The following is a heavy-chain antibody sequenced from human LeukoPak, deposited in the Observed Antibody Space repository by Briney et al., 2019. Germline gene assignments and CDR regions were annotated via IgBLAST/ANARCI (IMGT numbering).Heavy chain of an antibody. Sequence: TGGSLRLSCGASGFTFSSHWMSWVRQAPGKGLEWVANIKEDGSEKYYVDSVKGRFTISRDNAKNSLYLQMNSLRAEDTAVYYCVRIYNDNNSGYRPFDFWGQGTLVTVSS. CDR3: VRIYNDNNSGYRPFDF. D-gene: IGHD3-22*01. V-gene: IGHV3-7*01. CDR1: GFTFSSHW. J-gene: IGHJ4*02. CDR2: IKEDGSEK.